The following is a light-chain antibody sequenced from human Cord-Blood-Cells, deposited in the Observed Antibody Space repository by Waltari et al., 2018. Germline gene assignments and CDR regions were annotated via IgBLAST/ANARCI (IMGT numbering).Light chain of an antibody. CDR3: QQRSNWPPLT. CDR2: AAS. J-gene: IGKJ4*01. V-gene: IGKV3-11*01. Sequence: EIVLTQSPATLSLSPGERATLSCRASQSVSSYLAWYQQKPGQAPRLLIYAASNRATGIPARFSGSGSGTDFTITISSLEPEDFAVYYCQQRSNWPPLTFGGGTKVEIK. CDR1: QSVSSY.